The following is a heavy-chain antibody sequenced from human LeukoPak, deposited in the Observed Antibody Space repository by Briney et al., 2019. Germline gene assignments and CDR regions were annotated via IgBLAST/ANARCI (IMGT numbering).Heavy chain of an antibody. D-gene: IGHD6-19*01. CDR1: GYSFTNYW. J-gene: IGHJ1*01. V-gene: IGHV5-10-1*01. CDR2: IDPSDSYT. Sequence: GESLKISWKGSGYSFTNYWISWVRQMPGKGLEWMGRIDPSDSYTNYSPSFQGHVTISADKSISTAYLQWSSLKASDTAMYYCAGAGIAVAGNAEYFQHWGQGTLVTVSS. CDR3: AGAGIAVAGNAEYFQH.